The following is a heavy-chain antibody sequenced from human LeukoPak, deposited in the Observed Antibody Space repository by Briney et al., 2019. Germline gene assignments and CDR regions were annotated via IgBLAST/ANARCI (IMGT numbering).Heavy chain of an antibody. CDR1: GGSISSGDYY. J-gene: IGHJ5*02. D-gene: IGHD2-2*01. CDR2: IYYSGST. Sequence: SETLSLTCTVSGGSISSGDYYWRWIRQPPGTGLEWLGYIYYSGSTYYNPSLKSRVTISVDTSKNQFSLKLSSVTAADTAVYYCARDIVVVPAAIAWFDPWGQGTLVTVSS. V-gene: IGHV4-30-4*08. CDR3: ARDIVVVPAAIAWFDP.